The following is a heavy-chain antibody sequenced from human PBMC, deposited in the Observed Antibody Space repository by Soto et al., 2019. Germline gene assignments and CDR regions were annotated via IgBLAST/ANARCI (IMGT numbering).Heavy chain of an antibody. Sequence: SETLSLTCTVSGGSISSYYWSWIRQPPGKGLEWIGYIYYSGSTNYNPSLKSRVTISVDTSKNQFSLKLSSVTAADTAVYYCARRHRLGNCFDSWGQGTLVTVSS. CDR2: IYYSGST. V-gene: IGHV4-59*08. CDR1: GGSISSYY. CDR3: ARRHRLGNCFDS. D-gene: IGHD3-16*01. J-gene: IGHJ5*01.